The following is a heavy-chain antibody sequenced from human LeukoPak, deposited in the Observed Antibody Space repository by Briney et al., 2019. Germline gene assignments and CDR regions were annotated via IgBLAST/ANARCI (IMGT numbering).Heavy chain of an antibody. CDR1: GGSFSGYY. V-gene: IGHV4-34*01. J-gene: IGHJ3*02. CDR3: ARVHCSGGSCYSYKVGKNALDI. Sequence: SETLSLTCAVYGGSFSGYYWSWIRQPPGKGLEWIGEINHSGSTNYNTSLKSRVTISVDTSKNQFSLKLSSVTAADTAVYYCARVHCSGGSCYSYKVGKNALDIWGQGTMVTVSS. D-gene: IGHD2-15*01. CDR2: INHSGST.